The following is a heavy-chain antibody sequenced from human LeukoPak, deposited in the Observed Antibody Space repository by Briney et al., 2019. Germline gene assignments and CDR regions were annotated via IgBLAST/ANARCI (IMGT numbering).Heavy chain of an antibody. V-gene: IGHV4-59*01. CDR2: IYYSGST. J-gene: IGHJ5*02. D-gene: IGHD6-13*01. CDR1: GGSISSYY. Sequence: SETLSLTCTVSGGSISSYYWSWIRQPPGKGLEWIGYIYYSGSTNYNPSLKSRVTISVDTSKNQFSLKLSSVTAADTAVYYCARVKEGIAPLARFDPWGQGTLVTVSS. CDR3: ARVKEGIAPLARFDP.